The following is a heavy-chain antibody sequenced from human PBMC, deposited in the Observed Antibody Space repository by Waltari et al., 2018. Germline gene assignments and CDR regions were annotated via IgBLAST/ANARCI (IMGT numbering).Heavy chain of an antibody. CDR1: GFVFGSYA. V-gene: IGHV3-23*01. CDR2: VRAKSDFT. J-gene: IGHJ4*02. D-gene: IGHD1-7*01. CDR3: ARYISRGRELMS. Sequence: EVQLLESGGGLVQPGGSLRLSCVASGFVFGSYAMTWVRQAPGKGREWVAGVRAKSDFTNYADSVKGRFTISRDNSKNTLYLQMNSLRVEDAALYYCARYISRGRELMSWGQGTLVTVSS.